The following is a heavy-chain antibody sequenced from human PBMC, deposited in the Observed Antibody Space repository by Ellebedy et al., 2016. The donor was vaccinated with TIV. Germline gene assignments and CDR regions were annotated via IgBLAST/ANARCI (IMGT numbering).Heavy chain of an antibody. CDR1: GFTFSSYT. D-gene: IGHD6-6*01. Sequence: GGSLRLSXAASGFTFSSYTMSWVRQAPGKGLEWVSAIGASGGDTYYADSVKGRFTISRDNSKNTLYLQINSLRAEDTAVYYCAKARGSSSFFDYWGQGTLVTVSS. V-gene: IGHV3-23*01. CDR3: AKARGSSSFFDY. CDR2: IGASGGDT. J-gene: IGHJ4*02.